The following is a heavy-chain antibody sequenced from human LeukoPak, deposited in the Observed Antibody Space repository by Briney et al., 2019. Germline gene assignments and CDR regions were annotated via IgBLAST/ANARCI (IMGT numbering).Heavy chain of an antibody. D-gene: IGHD3-10*01. V-gene: IGHV4-38-2*02. CDR3: VSAKFLVRGVSWFNP. CDR1: GYSLSSGYY. J-gene: IGHJ5*02. Sequence: SETLSLTCTVSGYSLSSGYYWGWIRQPPGKGLEWIGSVDHSGGTYYNPSLRSRVSISVDTSKNQFSLKLTSVTAADTAVYYCVSAKFLVRGVSWFNPWGQGTLVTVSS. CDR2: VDHSGGT.